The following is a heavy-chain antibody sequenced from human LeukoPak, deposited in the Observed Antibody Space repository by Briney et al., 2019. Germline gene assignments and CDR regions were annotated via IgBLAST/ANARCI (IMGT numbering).Heavy chain of an antibody. CDR3: VRGRTSYNWFDP. CDR1: GGSISSYY. Sequence: SETLSLTCTVSGGSISSYYWTWIRQPPGKGLEWIGYILHSGSTNYNPSLKSRVTISVDTSKNQFSLKLSSVTAADTAVYYCVRGRTSYNWFDPWGQGTLVTVSS. V-gene: IGHV4-59*01. D-gene: IGHD1-26*01. J-gene: IGHJ5*02. CDR2: ILHSGST.